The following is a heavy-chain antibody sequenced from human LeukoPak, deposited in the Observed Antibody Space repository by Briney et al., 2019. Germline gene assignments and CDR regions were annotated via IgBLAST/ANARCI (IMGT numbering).Heavy chain of an antibody. CDR3: AKDPGITPFYYYYMDV. Sequence: PGGSLRLSCAAPGFTFSSYAMSWVRQAPGKGLEWVSAISGSGGSTYYADSVKGRFTISRDNSKNTLYLQMNSLRAEDTAVYYCAKDPGITPFYYYYMDVWGKGTTVTVSS. V-gene: IGHV3-23*01. CDR1: GFTFSSYA. CDR2: ISGSGGST. J-gene: IGHJ6*03.